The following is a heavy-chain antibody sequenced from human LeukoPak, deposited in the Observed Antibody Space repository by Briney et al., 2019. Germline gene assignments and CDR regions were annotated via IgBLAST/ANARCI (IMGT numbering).Heavy chain of an antibody. J-gene: IGHJ4*02. CDR2: INPSGGST. CDR3: ARVGLGGILTGYSQYYFDY. D-gene: IGHD3-9*01. V-gene: IGHV1-46*01. Sequence: ASVKVSCKASGYTFTSYYMHWVRQAPGQGLEWMGIINPSGGSTSYAQKFQGRVTMTRDTSTSTVYMELSSLRSEDTAVYYCARVGLGGILTGYSQYYFDYWGQGTLVTVSS. CDR1: GYTFTSYY.